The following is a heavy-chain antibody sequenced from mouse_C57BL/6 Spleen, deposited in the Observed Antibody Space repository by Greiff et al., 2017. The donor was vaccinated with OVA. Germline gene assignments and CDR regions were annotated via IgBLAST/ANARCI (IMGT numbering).Heavy chain of an antibody. CDR3: ARGYYERAWFAY. CDR2: INPNNGGT. D-gene: IGHD2-3*01. J-gene: IGHJ3*01. Sequence: VQLQQSGPELVKPGASVKMSCKASGYTFTDYNMHWVKQSHGKSLEWIGYINPNNGGTSYNQKFKGKATLTVNKSSSTAYMELRSLTSEDSAVYYCARGYYERAWFAYWGQGTLVTVSA. V-gene: IGHV1-22*01. CDR1: GYTFTDYN.